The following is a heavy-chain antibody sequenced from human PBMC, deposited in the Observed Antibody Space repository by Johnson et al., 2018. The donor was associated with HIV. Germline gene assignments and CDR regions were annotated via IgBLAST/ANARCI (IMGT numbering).Heavy chain of an antibody. CDR1: GFTVSNYG. V-gene: IGHV3-33*01. D-gene: IGHD5-18*01. CDR2: LWKDGSHK. CDR3: ARDGAYSDFAFDM. J-gene: IGHJ3*02. Sequence: QVQLVESGGGVVQPGRSLRLSCAVSGFTVSNYGMHWVRQAPGKGLEWVAVLWKDGSHKYYTDSVKGRFTISRDNSKNTVYLQMNSLRAEDTALYYCARDGAYSDFAFDMWGQGTMVTVSS.